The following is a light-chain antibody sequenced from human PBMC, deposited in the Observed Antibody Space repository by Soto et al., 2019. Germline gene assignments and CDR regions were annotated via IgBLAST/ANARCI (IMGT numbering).Light chain of an antibody. J-gene: IGLJ3*02. CDR2: EVN. V-gene: IGLV2-23*02. Sequence: QSVLTQPASVSGSPGQSITISCTGTSSDVGNYNLVSWYQQHPGKAPKLIIYEVNERPSGVSTRFSGSKSGNTASLTISGLQAEDEADFFCSSYAGSNTLVFGGGTKLTVL. CDR1: SSDVGNYNL. CDR3: SSYAGSNTLV.